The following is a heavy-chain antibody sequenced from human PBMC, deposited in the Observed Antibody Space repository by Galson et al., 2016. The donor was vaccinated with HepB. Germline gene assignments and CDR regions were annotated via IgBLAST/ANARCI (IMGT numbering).Heavy chain of an antibody. CDR3: ARDRQTYDGDCLDY. V-gene: IGHV3-30-3*01. J-gene: IGHJ4*02. CDR2: LSVDGIST. D-gene: IGHD4-17*01. Sequence: SLRLSCAASGFTFSKYAMHWVRQAPGKGLEWLAILSVDGISTFYADSVKGRFTISRDSSKDSLYLQINGLRPEDTGIYYCARDRQTYDGDCLDYWGQGTLVTVSS. CDR1: GFTFSKYA.